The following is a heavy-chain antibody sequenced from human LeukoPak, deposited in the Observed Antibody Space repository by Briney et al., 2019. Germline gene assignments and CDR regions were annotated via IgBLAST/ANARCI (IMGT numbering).Heavy chain of an antibody. CDR3: ARDHSSWYRRRLYYFDY. V-gene: IGHV3-7*01. D-gene: IGHD6-13*01. Sequence: PGGSLRLSCAASGFTFSSYWMSWVRQAPGKGLEWVANIKQDGSEKYHVDSVKGRFTISRDNAKNSLYLQLNSLRAEDTAVYYCARDHSSWYRRRLYYFDYWGQGTLVTVSS. CDR1: GFTFSSYW. J-gene: IGHJ4*02. CDR2: IKQDGSEK.